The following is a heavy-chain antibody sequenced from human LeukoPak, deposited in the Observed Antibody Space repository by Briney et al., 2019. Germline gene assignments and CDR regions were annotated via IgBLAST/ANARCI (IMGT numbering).Heavy chain of an antibody. J-gene: IGHJ4*02. Sequence: ASVKVSCKASGYTFTSYDINWVRQATGQGLEWMRWMNPNSGNTGYAQKFQGRVTMTRNTSISTAYMELSSLRSEDTAVYYCARGQRYYYDSSGYSNPDYWGQGTLVTVSS. CDR2: MNPNSGNT. CDR1: GYTFTSYD. CDR3: ARGQRYYYDSSGYSNPDY. V-gene: IGHV1-8*01. D-gene: IGHD3-22*01.